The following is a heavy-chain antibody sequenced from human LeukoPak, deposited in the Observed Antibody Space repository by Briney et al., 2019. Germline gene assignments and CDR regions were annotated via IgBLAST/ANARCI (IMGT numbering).Heavy chain of an antibody. D-gene: IGHD2-21*01. J-gene: IGHJ6*03. CDR2: IHYSGST. CDR1: NDSIKSYY. Sequence: SETLSLTCTASNDSIKSYYWNWIRQSPGGGLEWIGNIHYSGSTNYSPSFKTRVTISLDTSKTQFSLRLTSVITADTAVYYCVRDGRGVKKFHYYMDVWGKGTTVTVSS. CDR3: VRDGRGVKKFHYYMDV. V-gene: IGHV4-59*01.